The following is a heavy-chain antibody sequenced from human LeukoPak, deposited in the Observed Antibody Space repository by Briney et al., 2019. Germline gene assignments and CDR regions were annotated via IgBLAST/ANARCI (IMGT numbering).Heavy chain of an antibody. Sequence: PSQTLSLACTVSGGSISSAGYYWSWIRQPPGEGLEWIGYIYYSGSTNYNPSLKSRVTISVDTSKNQFSLKLSSVTAADTAVYYCASSTPRAAAGGAFDIWGQGTMVTVSS. CDR3: ASSTPRAAAGGAFDI. CDR1: GGSISSAGYY. D-gene: IGHD6-13*01. V-gene: IGHV4-61*08. J-gene: IGHJ3*02. CDR2: IYYSGST.